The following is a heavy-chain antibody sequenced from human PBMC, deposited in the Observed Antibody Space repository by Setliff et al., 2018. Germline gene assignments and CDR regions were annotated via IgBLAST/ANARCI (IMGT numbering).Heavy chain of an antibody. D-gene: IGHD6-19*01. CDR1: GYSISSGYY. V-gene: IGHV4-38-2*02. CDR3: ARVGDSSGWYFSRYFDY. Sequence: TRSPTGPAPGYSISSGYYWGWIRQPPGKGLEWIGSIYHSGSTYYNPSLKSRVTISVDTSKNQFSLKLSSVTAADTAVYYCARVGDSSGWYFSRYFDYWGQGTLVTVSA. J-gene: IGHJ4*02. CDR2: IYHSGST.